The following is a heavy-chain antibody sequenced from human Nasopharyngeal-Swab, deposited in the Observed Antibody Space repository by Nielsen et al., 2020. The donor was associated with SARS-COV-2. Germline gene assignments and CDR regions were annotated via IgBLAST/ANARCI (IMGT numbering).Heavy chain of an antibody. CDR1: GYTFTSYA. CDR3: ARGDTAMATDY. D-gene: IGHD5-18*01. V-gene: IGHV1-3*01. CDR2: INAGNGNT. J-gene: IGHJ4*02. Sequence: ASVKVSCKASGYTFTSYAMHWVRQAPGQRLEWMGWINAGNGNTKYSQKFQGRVTITRDTSASTAYMELRSLRSDDTAVYYCARGDTAMATDYWGQGTLVTVSS.